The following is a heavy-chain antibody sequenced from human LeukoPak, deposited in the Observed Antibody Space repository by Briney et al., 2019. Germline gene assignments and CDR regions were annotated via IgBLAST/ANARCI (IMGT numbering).Heavy chain of an antibody. CDR2: IRTAGYGATT. CDR3: SRAVRMSGDSFDF. CDR1: GFTFGDYP. V-gene: IGHV3-49*04. Sequence: TGGSLRLSCTASGFTFGDYPMSWVRQAPGKGLEWAGYIRTAGYGATTEYGASVKDRFFISRDDSSSIAYLQMNSLKTEDTAVYYCSRAVRMSGDSFDFWGQGTMVTVSS. J-gene: IGHJ3*01. D-gene: IGHD2-15*01.